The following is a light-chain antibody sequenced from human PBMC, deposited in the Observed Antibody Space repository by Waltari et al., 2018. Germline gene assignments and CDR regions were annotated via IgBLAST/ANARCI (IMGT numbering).Light chain of an antibody. J-gene: IGLJ1*01. CDR3: CSYAGRGTYV. Sequence: QSDLTQPASVSGSPGQSITIPRTGTSSDVGTYNYVSWYQQHPGKVPKLLIYGVSNRPSGVSNRFSGSKAGNTASLTISGLQPEDEADYYCCSYAGRGTYVFGSGTKVTVL. CDR2: GVS. V-gene: IGLV2-23*02. CDR1: SSDVGTYNY.